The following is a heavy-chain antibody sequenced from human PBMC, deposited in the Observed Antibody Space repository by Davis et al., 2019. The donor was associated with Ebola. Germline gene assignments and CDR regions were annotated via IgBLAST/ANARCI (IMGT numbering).Heavy chain of an antibody. Sequence: GESLKISCAASGFSVSSNYMNWVRQAPGKGLEWVSVIYSGGSTYYADSVKGRFTISRDNSKNTLYLQMNSLRAEDTAVYYCAVGATPTHFDYWGQGTLVTVSS. CDR3: AVGATPTHFDY. V-gene: IGHV3-53*01. D-gene: IGHD1-26*01. CDR2: IYSGGST. J-gene: IGHJ4*02. CDR1: GFSVSSNY.